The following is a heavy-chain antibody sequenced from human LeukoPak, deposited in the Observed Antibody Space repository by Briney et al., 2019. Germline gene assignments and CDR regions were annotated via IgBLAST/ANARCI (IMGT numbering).Heavy chain of an antibody. J-gene: IGHJ4*02. V-gene: IGHV1-18*01. CDR1: GYTFISYG. CDR3: ERVVHIVLVTAAMAYYFDY. CDR2: ISAYNGNK. D-gene: IGHD2-2*01. Sequence: SVNVSCKASGYTFISYGISWVQQAPGHQLEWLGWISAYNGNKNYGEGIKDKVTMTTDTSTSTAYMELRSLTSYDTAVYYCERVVHIVLVTAAMAYYFDYWGQGTLVTVSS.